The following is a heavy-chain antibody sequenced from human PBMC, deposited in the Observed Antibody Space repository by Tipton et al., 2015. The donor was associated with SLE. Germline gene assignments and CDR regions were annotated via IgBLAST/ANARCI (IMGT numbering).Heavy chain of an antibody. D-gene: IGHD1-26*01. J-gene: IGHJ3*02. CDR3: ASPNPYSGSHDAFDI. CDR2: INPNSGGT. CDR1: GYTFTGYY. V-gene: IGHV1-2*02. Sequence: QSGAEVKKPGASVKVSCKASGYTFTGYYMHWVRQAPGQGLEWMGWINPNSGGTSYAQKFQGRVTMTRDTSISTAYMELSRLRSDDTAVYYCASPNPYSGSHDAFDIWGQGTMVTVSS.